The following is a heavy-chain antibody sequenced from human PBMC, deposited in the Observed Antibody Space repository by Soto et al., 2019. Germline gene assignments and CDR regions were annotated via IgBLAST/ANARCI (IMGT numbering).Heavy chain of an antibody. V-gene: IGHV3-23*01. CDR1: GFTLSDHY. CDR3: AKRHTTVATPANYFDY. Sequence: GGSLRLSCAASGFTLSDHYMDWVRQAPGKGLEWVSTFVGSTGSTFYADSVKGRFTISRDDSKNTLYLQMNSLRAEDTAVYYCAKRHTTVATPANYFDYWGQGTRVTVSS. D-gene: IGHD1-1*01. CDR2: FVGSTGST. J-gene: IGHJ4*02.